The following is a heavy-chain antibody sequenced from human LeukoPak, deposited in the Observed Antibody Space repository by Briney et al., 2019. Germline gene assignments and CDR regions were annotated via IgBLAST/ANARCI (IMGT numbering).Heavy chain of an antibody. CDR3: ARDLAGADDY. D-gene: IGHD6-13*01. CDR1: SFTFSRYW. J-gene: IGHJ4*02. V-gene: IGHV3-74*01. Sequence: PGGSLRLSCAASSFTFSRYWFHWVRQAPGKGLDWVSRIDTNGRTTDYADSVKGRFTISRDNAKNTLFLEMNSLRAEDTAIYYCARDLAGADDYCGQGTLVTVSS. CDR2: IDTNGRTT.